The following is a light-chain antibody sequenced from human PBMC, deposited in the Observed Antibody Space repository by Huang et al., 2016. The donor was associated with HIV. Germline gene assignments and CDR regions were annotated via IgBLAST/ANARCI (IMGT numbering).Light chain of an antibody. Sequence: IRMTQSPSSLSASTGDRVTITCRASQNVGTSLAWYQQRPGRAPVLLIYDASTRQRGVPSRFSGSRSRTVFTLTIGCLQVEDAATYYCQHSDGLSPLTFGGGT. J-gene: IGKJ4*01. CDR2: DAS. CDR1: QNVGTS. V-gene: IGKV1-8*01. CDR3: QHSDGLSPLT.